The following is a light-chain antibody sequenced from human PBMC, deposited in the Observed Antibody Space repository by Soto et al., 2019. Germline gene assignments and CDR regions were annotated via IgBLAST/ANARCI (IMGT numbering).Light chain of an antibody. Sequence: IAMTQSPATLSVSPGERATLSCRASQSVNSNLAWYQQKPGQAPRLLLYGTSTRATGIPARFSGSGSGTEFTVTISSLQSEDFAVYYCQHYNNWPLTFGGGTKLEIK. CDR1: QSVNSN. J-gene: IGKJ4*01. V-gene: IGKV3-15*01. CDR3: QHYNNWPLT. CDR2: GTS.